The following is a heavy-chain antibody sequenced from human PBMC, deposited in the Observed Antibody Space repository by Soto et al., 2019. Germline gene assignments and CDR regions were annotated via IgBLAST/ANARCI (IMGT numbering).Heavy chain of an antibody. D-gene: IGHD2-15*01. CDR2: INTDGLS. CDR3: ARVPVAVAATEDYYGLDV. J-gene: IGHJ6*02. CDR1: VVSITIYY. V-gene: IGHV4-4*07. Sequence: SETLSLTCSFSVVSITIYYWGWIRQSAGGGLDWMGRINTDGLSTYSPSFKSRLTMSLDTSKNQVSLRLIPVTAADTAVYFCARVPVAVAATEDYYGLDVWGQGTTVTVS.